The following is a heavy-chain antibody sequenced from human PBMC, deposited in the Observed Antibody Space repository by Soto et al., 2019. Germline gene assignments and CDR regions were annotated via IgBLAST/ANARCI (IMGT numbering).Heavy chain of an antibody. CDR3: ATALRLLWFGDSGPNWFDP. CDR1: GYTFTSYD. V-gene: IGHV1-24*01. CDR2: FDPEDGET. D-gene: IGHD3-10*01. Sequence: ASVKVSCKASGYTFTSYDINWVRQAPGKGLEWMGGFDPEDGETIYAQKFQGRVTMTEDTSTDTAYMELSSLRSEDTAVYYCATALRLLWFGDSGPNWFDPWGQGTLVNVSS. J-gene: IGHJ5*02.